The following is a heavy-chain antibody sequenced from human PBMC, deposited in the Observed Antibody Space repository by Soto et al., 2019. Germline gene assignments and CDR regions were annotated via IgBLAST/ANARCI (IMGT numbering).Heavy chain of an antibody. CDR2: ISNSGNT. CDR3: ARARFTMVRIDY. CDR1: GDSISSSSYY. V-gene: IGHV4-39*01. Sequence: LSLTCTVSGDSISSSSYYWGWIRQPPGKGLEWIGSISNSGNTYYNPSLKNRVTISVVTSKNQFSLKLNSVTASDTAVFYCARARFTMVRIDYWGQGTLVTVSS. J-gene: IGHJ4*02. D-gene: IGHD3-10*01.